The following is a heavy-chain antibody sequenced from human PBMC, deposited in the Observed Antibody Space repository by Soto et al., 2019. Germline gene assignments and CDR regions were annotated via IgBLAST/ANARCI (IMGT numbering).Heavy chain of an antibody. J-gene: IGHJ6*02. CDR1: GFTFSSYA. V-gene: IGHV3-30-3*01. D-gene: IGHD3-9*01. CDR2: ISYDGSNK. Sequence: QVQLVESGGGVVQPGRSLRLSCAASGFTFSSYAMHWVRQAPGKGLEWVAVISYDGSNKYYADSVKGRFTISRDNSKNTLYLQMNSLRAEDTAVYYCARAGAPIYDILPGYPRYYGMDVWGQGTTVTVSS. CDR3: ARAGAPIYDILPGYPRYYGMDV.